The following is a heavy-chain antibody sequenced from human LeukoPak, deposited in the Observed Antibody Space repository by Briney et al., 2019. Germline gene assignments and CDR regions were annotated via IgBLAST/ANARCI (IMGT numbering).Heavy chain of an antibody. J-gene: IGHJ6*02. D-gene: IGHD5-12*01. Sequence: PSETLSLTCAVYGGSFSGYYWSWIRQPPGKGLDGIGEINHSGSTNYNPSLKSRVTISVDTSKNQFSLKLSSVTAADTAVYYCASAEWLRDPSLYYYYGMDVWGQGTTVTVSS. CDR3: ASAEWLRDPSLYYYYGMDV. CDR1: GGSFSGYY. CDR2: INHSGST. V-gene: IGHV4-34*01.